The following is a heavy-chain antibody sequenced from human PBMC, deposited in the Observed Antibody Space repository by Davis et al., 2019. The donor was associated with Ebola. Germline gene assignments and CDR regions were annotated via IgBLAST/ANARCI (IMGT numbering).Heavy chain of an antibody. D-gene: IGHD3-3*02. J-gene: IGHJ3*01. CDR3: ARSDSLMSSTFGVVTSPKFGS. CDR2: FHWDDEQ. V-gene: IGHV2-5*02. Sequence: SGPTLVKPTQTLTLTYSLSGISATTRGVGAGWIRQPPGKALEWLAIFHWDDEQRYSQSLRGRLTISKDNSKNEVVLTMTNMDPVDTATYHCARSDSLMSSTFGVVTSPKFGSWGQGILVTVSS. CDR1: GISATTRGVG.